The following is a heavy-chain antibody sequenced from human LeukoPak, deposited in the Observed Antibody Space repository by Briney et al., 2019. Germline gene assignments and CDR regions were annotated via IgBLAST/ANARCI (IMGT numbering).Heavy chain of an antibody. Sequence: SETLSLTCTVSGGSISSRSYYWAWIRQPPGKGLEWIGSISYSGRTYYNPSLKSRVTISVDSSKNQFSLKLSSVTAADTAVYYCARDENGYVWGSFRAWGQGTLVTVSS. V-gene: IGHV4-39*07. J-gene: IGHJ5*02. D-gene: IGHD3-16*02. CDR2: ISYSGRT. CDR3: ARDENGYVWGSFRA. CDR1: GGSISSRSYY.